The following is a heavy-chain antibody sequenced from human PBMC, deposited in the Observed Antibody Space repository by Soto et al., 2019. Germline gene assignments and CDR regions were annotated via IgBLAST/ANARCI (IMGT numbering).Heavy chain of an antibody. V-gene: IGHV4-34*01. CDR2: INHSGST. J-gene: IGHJ4*02. Sequence: QVQLQQWGAGLLKPSETLSLTCAVYGGSFSGYYWSWIRQPPGKGLEWIGEINHSGSTNYNPSLKSRVTISVDTSKNQFSLKLSSVTAADTAVYYCAIKLTTLREGDFDYWGQGTLVTVSS. CDR1: GGSFSGYY. D-gene: IGHD4-17*01. CDR3: AIKLTTLREGDFDY.